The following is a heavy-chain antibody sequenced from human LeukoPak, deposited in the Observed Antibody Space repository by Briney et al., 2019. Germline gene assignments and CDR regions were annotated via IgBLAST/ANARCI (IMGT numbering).Heavy chain of an antibody. CDR3: ARKPRGPYSGYDWGLVLNWFDP. D-gene: IGHD5-12*01. J-gene: IGHJ5*02. CDR2: IYDSGTK. Sequence: SETLSLTCGVSGGSISSIGYFWDWFRQSPGKGLEWIGTIYDSGTKYYNPSLKSRVTISVDTSKNQFSLKLSSVTAADTAVYYCARKPRGPYSGYDWGLVLNWFDPWGQGTLVTVSS. V-gene: IGHV4-39*01. CDR1: GGSISSIGYF.